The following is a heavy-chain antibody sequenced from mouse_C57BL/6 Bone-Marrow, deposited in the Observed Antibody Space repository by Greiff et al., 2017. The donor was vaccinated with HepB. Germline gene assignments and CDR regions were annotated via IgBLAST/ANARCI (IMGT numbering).Heavy chain of an antibody. D-gene: IGHD2-1*01. V-gene: IGHV1-4*01. CDR1: GYTFTSYT. CDR3: AREVYPYYAMDY. CDR2: INPSSGYT. Sequence: QVQLQQSGAELARPGASVKMSCKASGYTFTSYTMHWVKQRPGQGLEWIGYINPSSGYTKYNQKFKDKATLTADKSSSTAYMQLSSLTSEDSAVYYCAREVYPYYAMDYWGQGTSVTVSS. J-gene: IGHJ4*01.